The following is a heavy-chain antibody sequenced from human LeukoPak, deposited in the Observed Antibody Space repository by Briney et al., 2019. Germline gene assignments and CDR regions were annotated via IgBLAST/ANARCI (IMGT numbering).Heavy chain of an antibody. J-gene: IGHJ4*02. CDR3: ARQDGYNGIDY. CDR1: GGSISSSSYY. D-gene: IGHD5-24*01. CDR2: IYYSGST. Sequence: SETLSRTCTVSGGSISSSSYYWGWIRQPPGKGLEWIGSIYYSGSTYYNPSLKSRVTISVDTSKNQFSLKLSSVTAADTAVYYCARQDGYNGIDYWGQGTLVTVSS. V-gene: IGHV4-39*01.